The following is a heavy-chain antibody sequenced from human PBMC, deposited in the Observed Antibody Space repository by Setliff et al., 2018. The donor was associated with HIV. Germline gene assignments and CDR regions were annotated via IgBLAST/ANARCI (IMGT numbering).Heavy chain of an antibody. CDR2: MRPDGRGK. J-gene: IGHJ4*02. V-gene: IGHV3-7*01. CDR1: GFTFSSPW. D-gene: IGHD1-26*01. CDR3: VTFIVYGAGPDC. Sequence: GGSLRLSCAASGFTFSSPWMGWVRQAEGKGLEWVADMRPDGRGKYYVASVKDRFTITRDNAKNSVDLQMNSLRVEDTAVCYCVTFIVYGAGPDCWGQGTLVTVSS.